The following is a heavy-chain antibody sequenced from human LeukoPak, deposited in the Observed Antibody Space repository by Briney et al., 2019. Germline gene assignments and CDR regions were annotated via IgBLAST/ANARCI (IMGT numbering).Heavy chain of an antibody. CDR1: GGSFSDYY. CDR2: INHSGST. Sequence: SETLSLTCAVYGGSFSDYYWSWIRQPPGKGLEWIGEINHSGSTNYNPSLKSRVTISVDTSKNQFSLKLSSVTAADTAVYYCARGHYGLDPWGQGTLVTVSS. J-gene: IGHJ5*02. D-gene: IGHD3-16*01. CDR3: ARGHYGLDP. V-gene: IGHV4-34*01.